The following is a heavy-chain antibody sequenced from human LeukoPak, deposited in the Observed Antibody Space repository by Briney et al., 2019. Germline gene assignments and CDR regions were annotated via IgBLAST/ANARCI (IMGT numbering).Heavy chain of an antibody. J-gene: IGHJ4*02. V-gene: IGHV1-69*04. CDR1: GATFSSYT. CDR3: AREGGAGQGFDY. CDR2: IIPILGIA. Sequence: SGKLCCKASGATFSSYTISWVRQAPGPGLEWMGRIIPILGIANYAQKFHGRVTITADKSTSTAYMELSRLRSEDTAVYYCAREGGAGQGFDYWGQGTPVTVSS.